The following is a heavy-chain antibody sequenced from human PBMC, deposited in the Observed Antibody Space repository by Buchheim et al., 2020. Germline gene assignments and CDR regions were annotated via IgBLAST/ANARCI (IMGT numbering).Heavy chain of an antibody. D-gene: IGHD3-16*01. Sequence: QVQLQQWGAGLLKPSETLSLTCAVYGGSFSGYYWSWIRQPPGKGLEWIGEINHSGSTNYNPSLKSRVTISVDTSKNQFYLKLSSVTAADTAVYYCARGPYDYVWGSYPPDYWGQGTL. CDR1: GGSFSGYY. V-gene: IGHV4-34*01. CDR2: INHSGST. CDR3: ARGPYDYVWGSYPPDY. J-gene: IGHJ4*02.